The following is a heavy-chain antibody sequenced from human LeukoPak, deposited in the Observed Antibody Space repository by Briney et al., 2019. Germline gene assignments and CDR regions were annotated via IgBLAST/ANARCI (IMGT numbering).Heavy chain of an antibody. D-gene: IGHD2-15*01. CDR2: IDTSGSP. J-gene: IGHJ4*02. V-gene: IGHV4-4*07. CDR1: GGSINSYY. CDR3: SRGGNRYFDY. Sequence: PSETLSLTCTVSGGSINSYYWSWIRQPAGKGLEWIGRIDTSGSPNYNPSLQSRVTMSRDTSRNQFSLRLSFVTAADTAVYYCSRGGNRYFDYWGQGTLVTVSS.